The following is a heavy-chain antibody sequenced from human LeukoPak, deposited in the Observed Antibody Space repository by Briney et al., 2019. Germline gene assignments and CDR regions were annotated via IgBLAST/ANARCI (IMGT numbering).Heavy chain of an antibody. J-gene: IGHJ5*02. V-gene: IGHV4-59*01. CDR3: ARDRSSLDTAMDRWFDP. D-gene: IGHD5-18*01. Sequence: PSETLSLTCAVSGGSISSYYWSWIRQPPGKGLEWIGYIYYSGSTNYNPSLESRVTISVDTSKNQFSLKLSSVTAADTAVYYCARDRSSLDTAMDRWFDPWGQGTLVTVSS. CDR1: GGSISSYY. CDR2: IYYSGST.